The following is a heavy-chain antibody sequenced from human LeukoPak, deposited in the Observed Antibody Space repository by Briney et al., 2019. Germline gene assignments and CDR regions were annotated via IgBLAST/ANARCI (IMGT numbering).Heavy chain of an antibody. J-gene: IGHJ1*01. CDR3: VMGPSPETFHP. CDR2: DSYGGNI. Sequence: SETLSLTCTGSGGSISDYYCSWIRQPPGKGLQWIGYDSYGGNINYNPSLQSRVTISVDTSKNQFSLKLYSVTAADTAVYYCVMGPSPETFHPWGQGTLVTVSS. CDR1: GGSISDYY. V-gene: IGHV4-59*01.